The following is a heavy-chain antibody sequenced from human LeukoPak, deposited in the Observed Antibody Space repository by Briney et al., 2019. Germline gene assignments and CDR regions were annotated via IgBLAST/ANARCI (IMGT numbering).Heavy chain of an antibody. CDR2: ISSSTTTI. D-gene: IGHD1/OR15-1a*01. J-gene: IGHJ3*01. Sequence: GGSLRLSCAASGFTFSDYFMSWVRQAPGKGLEWVAYISSSTTTIHYAESVRGRFTISRDNAENSLYLHMNSLRAEDTAVYYCTRERNNDFDAFDLWCQGTLVTVSS. V-gene: IGHV3-11*01. CDR1: GFTFSDYF. CDR3: TRERNNDFDAFDL.